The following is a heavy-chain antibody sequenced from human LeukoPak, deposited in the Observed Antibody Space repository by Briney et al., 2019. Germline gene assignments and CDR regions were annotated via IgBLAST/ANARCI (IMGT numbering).Heavy chain of an antibody. J-gene: IGHJ4*02. Sequence: GGSLRLSCAASGFTFSDFYMTWIRQAPGKGLEWVSYISNRGSTIYYADSVRGRFTISRDNAKNSLYLQMNSLRAEDTAVYYCARSADRSGYFREITLYYFDYWGQGTLVTVSS. V-gene: IGHV3-11*01. CDR3: ARSADRSGYFREITLYYFDY. D-gene: IGHD3-22*01. CDR2: ISNRGSTI. CDR1: GFTFSDFY.